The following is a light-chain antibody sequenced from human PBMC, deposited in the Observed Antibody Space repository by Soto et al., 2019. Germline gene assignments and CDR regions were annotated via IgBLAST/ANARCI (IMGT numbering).Light chain of an antibody. V-gene: IGLV1-40*01. CDR2: GNN. Sequence: QSVLTQPPSVSGAPGQRVTISCTGSSSNIGAGYDVHWYQQLPGTAPKLLIYGNNNRPSGVPDRSSGSKSGTSASLAITGLQAEDEADDYCQSYDGSLSDYVFGTGTKLTVL. J-gene: IGLJ1*01. CDR3: QSYDGSLSDYV. CDR1: SSNIGAGYD.